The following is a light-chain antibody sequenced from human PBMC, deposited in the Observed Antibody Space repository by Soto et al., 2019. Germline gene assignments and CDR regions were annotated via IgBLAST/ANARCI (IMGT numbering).Light chain of an antibody. CDR2: DTS. CDR3: QQRSNWRIT. CDR1: QNVSSNL. V-gene: IGKV3D-20*02. Sequence: TVLTQSPGTLSLSPGERATLSCRASQNVSSNLLVWYQQHPGQAPRLLISDTSNRATGIPARFSGSGSGTDFTLTISSLEPEDFAVYYCQQRSNWRITFGQGTRLEIK. J-gene: IGKJ5*01.